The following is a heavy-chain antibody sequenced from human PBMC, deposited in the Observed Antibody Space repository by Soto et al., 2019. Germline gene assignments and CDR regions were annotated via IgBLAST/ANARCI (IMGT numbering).Heavy chain of an antibody. CDR2: IWYDGTNK. D-gene: IGHD3-3*01. CDR3: ERGEVVLEYHGMEV. Sequence: GWSXRLSCSSCVLTCITYCIHWFRHAPGKGLECVAVIWYDGTNKYYVDSVKGRFNISRDNSKNTLYLQMNSLRVEDTDVYYCERGEVVLEYHGMEVWGQRPTVT. V-gene: IGHV3-33*01. CDR1: VLTCITYC. J-gene: IGHJ6*01.